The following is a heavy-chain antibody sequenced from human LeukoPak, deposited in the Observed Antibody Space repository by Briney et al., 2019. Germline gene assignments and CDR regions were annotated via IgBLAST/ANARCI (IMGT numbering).Heavy chain of an antibody. V-gene: IGHV3-9*01. CDR1: GFTFDDYG. D-gene: IGHD2-21*01. CDR2: ISWNSDRT. Sequence: GRSLRLSCAASGFTFDDYGMHWVRHAPGKGLEWVSGISWNSDRTGYADSVKGRFTISRDNAKNSLHLQMNSLRAEDTAFYYRAKGPPGRARSIPGDYWGQGILVTVSS. CDR3: AKGPPGRARSIPGDY. J-gene: IGHJ4*02.